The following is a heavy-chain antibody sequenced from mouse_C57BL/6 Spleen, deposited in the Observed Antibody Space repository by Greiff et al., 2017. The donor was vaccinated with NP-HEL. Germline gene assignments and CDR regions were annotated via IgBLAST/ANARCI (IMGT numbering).Heavy chain of an antibody. Sequence: VKLMESGAELARPGASVKLSCKASGYTFTSYGISWVKQRTGQGLEWIGEIYPRSGNTYYNEKFKGKATLTADKSSSTAYMELRSLTSEDSAVYFCARSHYGSSYGYWGQGTTLTVSS. CDR3: ARSHYGSSYGY. CDR2: IYPRSGNT. CDR1: GYTFTSYG. V-gene: IGHV1-81*01. J-gene: IGHJ2*01. D-gene: IGHD1-1*01.